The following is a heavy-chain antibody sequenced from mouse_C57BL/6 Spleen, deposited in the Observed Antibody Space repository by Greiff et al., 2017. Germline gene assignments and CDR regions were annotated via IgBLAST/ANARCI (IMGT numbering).Heavy chain of an antibody. Sequence: QVQLQQPGAELAKPGASVKLSCKASGYTFTSYWMQWVKQRPGQGLEWIGEIDPSDSYTNYNQKFKGKATLTVDTSSSTAYMQLSSLTSEDSAVYYCARHSQLGRDYWGQGTTLTVSS. CDR1: GYTFTSYW. CDR2: IDPSDSYT. CDR3: ARHSQLGRDY. J-gene: IGHJ2*01. D-gene: IGHD4-1*02. V-gene: IGHV1-50*01.